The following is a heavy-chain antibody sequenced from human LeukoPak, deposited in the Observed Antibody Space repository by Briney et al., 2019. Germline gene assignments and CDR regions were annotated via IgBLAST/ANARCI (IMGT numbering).Heavy chain of an antibody. D-gene: IGHD3-22*01. CDR3: AKDGDISGYYYLPHFDY. CDR2: ISGSGSST. Sequence: GGSLRLSCAVSGFTFSNYAMGWVRQAPGKGLEWVSLISGSGSSTYHADSVKGRFTISRDNSKNTLYLQMNSLRAEDTAVYYCAKDGDISGYYYLPHFDYWGQGTLVTVSS. CDR1: GFTFSNYA. V-gene: IGHV3-23*01. J-gene: IGHJ4*02.